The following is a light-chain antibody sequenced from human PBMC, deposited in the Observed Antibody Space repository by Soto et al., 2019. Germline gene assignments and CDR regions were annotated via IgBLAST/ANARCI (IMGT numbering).Light chain of an antibody. CDR3: GSWDDILSAVL. CDR1: SSNIENNF. Sequence: QSVLTQPPSVSAAPGQQVTISCSGSSSNIENNFVSWYQQGPGTAPKLLIYDNGKRSSGIPDRFSGSKSGASATLGINGLQPGDEADYYCGSWDDILSAVLFGGGTKVTVL. J-gene: IGLJ3*02. CDR2: DNG. V-gene: IGLV1-51*01.